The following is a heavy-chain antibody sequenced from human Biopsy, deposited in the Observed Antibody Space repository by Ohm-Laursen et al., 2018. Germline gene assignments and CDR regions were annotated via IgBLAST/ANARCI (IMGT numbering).Heavy chain of an antibody. Sequence: SLRLSCAASGYTFSDYYMSWVRQAPGKGLEWISYITVSGASVYYTDSVKGRFTISRDNAKNSLYLQMNSLRAEDTAVYFCAISNPASNYKWNDQDEALDFWGQGTMVTVS. CDR1: GYTFSDYY. J-gene: IGHJ3*01. V-gene: IGHV3-11*01. CDR2: ITVSGASV. CDR3: AISNPASNYKWNDQDEALDF. D-gene: IGHD1-20*01.